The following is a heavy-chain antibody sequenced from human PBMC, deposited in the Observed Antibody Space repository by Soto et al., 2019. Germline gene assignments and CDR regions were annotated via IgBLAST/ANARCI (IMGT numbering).Heavy chain of an antibody. CDR2: INAGNGNT. CDR3: ARAISGYVT. D-gene: IGHD5-12*01. J-gene: IGHJ5*01. V-gene: IGHV1-3*01. CDR1: GITFSTYA. Sequence: QVQLVQSGAEVKKPGASVKISCKASGITFSTYAIHWVRQAPGQRLEWMGWINAGNGNTRYSQKFQGRVTPTRDTSASTAYMDLSSLRSEDTAIYYCARAISGYVTWGHGTLVTVSS.